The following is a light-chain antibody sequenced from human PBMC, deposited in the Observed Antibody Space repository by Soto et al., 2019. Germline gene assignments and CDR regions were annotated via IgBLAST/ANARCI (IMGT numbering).Light chain of an antibody. Sequence: QSALTQPASVSGSPGQSITISCTGTSSDVGAYNHVSWYQQHPGKVPKVMIYEVNNRPSGVSNRFSASKSGNTASLTISGLQAEDEAAYYCSSYTSSGTWVFGGGTK. CDR1: SSDVGAYNH. J-gene: IGLJ3*02. CDR3: SSYTSSGTWV. V-gene: IGLV2-14*03. CDR2: EVN.